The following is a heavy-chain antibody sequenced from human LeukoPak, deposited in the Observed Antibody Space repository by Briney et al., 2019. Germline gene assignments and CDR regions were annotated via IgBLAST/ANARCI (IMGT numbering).Heavy chain of an antibody. J-gene: IGHJ5*02. CDR2: IYHSGST. V-gene: IGHV4-30-2*01. CDR1: GGSISSGGYY. D-gene: IGHD5-18*01. CDR3: ARDRSVDTAMVPGGFDP. Sequence: SETLSLTCTVSGGSISSGGYYWSWIRQPPGKGLEWIGYIYHSGSTYYNPSLKSRVTISVDRSKNQFSLKLSSVTAADTAVYYCARDRSVDTAMVPGGFDPWGQGTLVTVSS.